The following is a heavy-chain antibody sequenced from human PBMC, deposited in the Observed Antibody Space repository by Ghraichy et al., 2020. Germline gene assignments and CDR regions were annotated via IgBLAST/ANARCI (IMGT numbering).Heavy chain of an antibody. V-gene: IGHV3-23*01. J-gene: IGHJ3*02. D-gene: IGHD3-10*01. Sequence: GGSLRLSCAASGFTFSSNAMSWVRQAPGKGLEWVSAISGSGGSTYYADSVKGRFTISRDNSKNTLYLQMNSLRAEDTAVYYCAKGVLWFGELPLDAFDIWGQGTMVTVSS. CDR2: ISGSGGST. CDR3: AKGVLWFGELPLDAFDI. CDR1: GFTFSSNA.